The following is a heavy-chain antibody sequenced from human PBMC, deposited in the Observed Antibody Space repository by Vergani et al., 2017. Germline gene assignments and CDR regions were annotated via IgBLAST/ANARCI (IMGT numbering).Heavy chain of an antibody. Sequence: QVQLQESGPGLLKPSETLSLTCTVSGYSISSGYYWGWIRQPPGKGLEWIGSISHSGYTFYSPSLKSRVSMSVDTSKNQFSLRVNSVTAADTAVYYCVRDPWESGGPYSGFWGRGTLVSVSS. CDR1: GYSISSGYY. V-gene: IGHV4-38-2*02. D-gene: IGHD2-15*01. CDR2: ISHSGYT. CDR3: VRDPWESGGPYSGF. J-gene: IGHJ4*02.